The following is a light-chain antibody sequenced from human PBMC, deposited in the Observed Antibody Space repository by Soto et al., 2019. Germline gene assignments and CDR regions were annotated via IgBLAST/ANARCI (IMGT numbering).Light chain of an antibody. CDR2: KTT. CDR3: LIYYGRSRI. Sequence: QAVGTQEPSLTVSPGGTVTLTCVSSTGALIGRHYPTWLQRKPGQAPRPRIYKTTNKYYWTPARFSGSLLGGKPSLTMSDVPSEDEADYHFLIYYGRSRIFGTGTKVPVL. CDR1: TGALIGRHY. V-gene: IGLV7-43*01. J-gene: IGLJ1*01.